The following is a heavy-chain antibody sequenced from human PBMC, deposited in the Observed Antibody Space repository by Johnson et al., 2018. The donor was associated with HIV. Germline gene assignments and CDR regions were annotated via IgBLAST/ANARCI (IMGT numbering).Heavy chain of an antibody. CDR1: GFIVGTKY. CDR2: IRYDGSNK. Sequence: QVQLVESGGGLVQSGGSLRLACVASGFIVGTKYMSWVRQAPGKGLEWVAFIRYDGSNKYYADSVKGRFTISRDNSKNTLYLQMNSLRAEDTAVYYCAKDREPIVVVVAAIDAFAIWGQGTMVTVSS. V-gene: IGHV3-30*02. J-gene: IGHJ3*02. CDR3: AKDREPIVVVVAAIDAFAI. D-gene: IGHD2-15*01.